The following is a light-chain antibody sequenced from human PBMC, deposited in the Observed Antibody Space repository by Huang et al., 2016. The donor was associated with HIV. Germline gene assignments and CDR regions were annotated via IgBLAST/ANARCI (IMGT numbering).Light chain of an antibody. Sequence: DIQMTQSPSSLAASVGDRVTITCQASQDITNYLNWYQQKPGKAPKLLIYAASNLDTGVTSRFSGGGSGTDFTFTISSLQPEDIATYYCQQYDNLITFGQGTRLEIK. V-gene: IGKV1-33*01. CDR1: QDITNY. CDR3: QQYDNLIT. J-gene: IGKJ5*01. CDR2: AAS.